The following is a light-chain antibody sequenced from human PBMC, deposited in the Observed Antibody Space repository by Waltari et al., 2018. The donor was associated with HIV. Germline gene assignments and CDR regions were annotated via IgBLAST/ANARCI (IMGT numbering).Light chain of an antibody. V-gene: IGLV4-69*01. Sequence: QLVLTQSPSASASLGASVKLTCTLSSGHSSYAIAWHQQQPEKGPRYLMKLNSDGSHTKGAGIPDRFSCSSSGAERYLTSSSLQSDDEADYYCQTWATGIRVFGGGTRLTVL. J-gene: IGLJ3*02. CDR2: LNSDGSH. CDR1: SGHSSYA. CDR3: QTWATGIRV.